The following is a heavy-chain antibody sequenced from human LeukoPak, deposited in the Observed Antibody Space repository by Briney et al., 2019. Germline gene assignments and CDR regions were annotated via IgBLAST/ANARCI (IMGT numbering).Heavy chain of an antibody. CDR2: ISGSGFST. J-gene: IGHJ4*02. V-gene: IGHV3-23*01. Sequence: GGSLRLSCAASGFTFSSYAMSWVRQAPGKALEWVSPISGSGFSTYYADTEKARFTISRENSKSTLYLQMNSLRAEDTAVYYCATEYYDFWSGYYRFDYWGQGTLVTVSS. D-gene: IGHD3-3*01. CDR3: ATEYYDFWSGYYRFDY. CDR1: GFTFSSYA.